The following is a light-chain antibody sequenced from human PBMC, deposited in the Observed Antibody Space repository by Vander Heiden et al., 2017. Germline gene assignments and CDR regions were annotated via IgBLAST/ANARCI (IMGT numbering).Light chain of an antibody. Sequence: IVSTQAAVTLAVSPGERATVSCRASQSLSGHLAWYQKTSGQAPRLLIHGASTRAAGIPASFSGRGSGTEFSLTISGLQSEDFAVYFCQQYDKWPMTFGQGTRVEIK. V-gene: IGKV3-15*01. CDR1: QSLSGH. J-gene: IGKJ1*01. CDR2: GAS. CDR3: QQYDKWPMT.